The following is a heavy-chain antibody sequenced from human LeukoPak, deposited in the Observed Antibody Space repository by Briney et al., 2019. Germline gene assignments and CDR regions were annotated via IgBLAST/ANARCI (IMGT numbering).Heavy chain of an antibody. Sequence: SETLSLTCTVSGGSISSSSYYWGWIRQPPGKGLEWIGSIYYSGSTYYNPSLKSRVTISVDTSKNQFSLKLSSVTAADTAVYYCATQVAYFDLGYWGQGTLVTVSS. V-gene: IGHV4-39*01. J-gene: IGHJ4*02. CDR2: IYYSGST. CDR3: ATQVAYFDLGY. CDR1: GGSISSSSYY. D-gene: IGHD5-12*01.